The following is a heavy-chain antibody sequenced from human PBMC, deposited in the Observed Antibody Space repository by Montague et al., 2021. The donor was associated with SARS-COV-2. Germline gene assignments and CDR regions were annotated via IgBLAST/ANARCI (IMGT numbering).Heavy chain of an antibody. CDR2: IYYSGIT. J-gene: IGHJ5*02. CDR3: ARGAPMVQGAGNWFDP. CDR1: GGSFGGYY. D-gene: IGHD3-10*01. Sequence: TLSLTCVVYGGSFGGYYWTWIRQHPGKGLEWIGYIYYSGITYYNPSLKSRVSISLDRSKNQFSLNVRSVTAADTAVYYCARGAPMVQGAGNWFDPWGQGTLVTVS. V-gene: IGHV4-31*11.